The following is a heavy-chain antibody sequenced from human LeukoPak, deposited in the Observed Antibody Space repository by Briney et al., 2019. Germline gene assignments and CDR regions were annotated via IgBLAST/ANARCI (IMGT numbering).Heavy chain of an antibody. CDR2: INPSGGST. J-gene: IGHJ4*02. D-gene: IGHD4-17*01. CDR3: AREPGDYEALDY. V-gene: IGHV1-46*01. CDR1: GYTFTSYY. Sequence: GASVKVSCKASGYTFTSYYMHWVRQAPGQGLEWMGIINPSGGSTSYAQKFQGRVTMTRDMSTSTVYMELSSLRSEDTAVYYCAREPGDYEALDYWGQGTLVTVSS.